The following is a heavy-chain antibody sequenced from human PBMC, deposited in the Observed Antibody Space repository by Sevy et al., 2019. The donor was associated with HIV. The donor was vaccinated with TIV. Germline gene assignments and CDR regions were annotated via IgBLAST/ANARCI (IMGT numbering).Heavy chain of an antibody. CDR1: GGSISGYY. CDR3: ARVAYCGVDCYPFDY. J-gene: IGHJ4*02. Sequence: SETLSLTCSVSGGSISGYYWSWIRQPPGKGLEWIGYINYSGSTNYNPSLKSRVTISVDTSKNQFSLKLSSVTAAETAVYYGARVAYCGVDCYPFDYWGQGTLVTVSS. D-gene: IGHD2-21*02. CDR2: INYSGST. V-gene: IGHV4-59*01.